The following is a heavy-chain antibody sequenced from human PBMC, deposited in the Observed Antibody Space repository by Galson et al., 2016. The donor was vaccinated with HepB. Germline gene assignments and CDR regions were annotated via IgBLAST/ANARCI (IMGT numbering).Heavy chain of an antibody. CDR2: LSGSGAHT. Sequence: SLRLSCAASGFTFSSYAMTWVRQAPGKGLEWVSGLSGSGAHTYYADSVKGRFTTSRDNSKNTLYLQMNSLRVEDTAVYYCAKDYVGGSYLLTQFDYWGHGTLVTVSS. CDR3: AKDYVGGSYLLTQFDY. J-gene: IGHJ4*01. V-gene: IGHV3-23*01. CDR1: GFTFSSYA. D-gene: IGHD3-16*02.